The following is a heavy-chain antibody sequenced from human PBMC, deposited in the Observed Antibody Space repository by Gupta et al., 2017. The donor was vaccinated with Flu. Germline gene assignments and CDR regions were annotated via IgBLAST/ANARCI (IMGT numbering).Heavy chain of an antibody. D-gene: IGHD1-1*01. CDR1: SDYW. V-gene: IGHV3-74*03. CDR2: INSDGSSA. Sequence: SDYWMHWVRQVPGKGLEWVSRINSDGSSASYATAVKGRFTISRDNGKDTLYLQVNSLRPGDTAVYFCARSLNDYLAYMDLWGKGTSVT. CDR3: ARSLNDYLAYMDL. J-gene: IGHJ6*03.